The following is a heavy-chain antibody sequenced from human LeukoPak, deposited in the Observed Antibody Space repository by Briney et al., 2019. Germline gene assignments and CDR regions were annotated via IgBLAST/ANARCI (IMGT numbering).Heavy chain of an antibody. CDR1: GPTFTSYY. J-gene: IGHJ4*02. V-gene: IGHV1-46*01. CDR3: ARDYDSSLG. Sequence: GASVKVSCKAFGPTFTSYYFHWVRQAPGQGLEWMGVITPSGGNTIYAEKFQGRLTMTRDMSTSTVYMELSSLRSEDTAVYYCARDYDSSLGWGQGTLVTVSS. CDR2: ITPSGGNT. D-gene: IGHD3-22*01.